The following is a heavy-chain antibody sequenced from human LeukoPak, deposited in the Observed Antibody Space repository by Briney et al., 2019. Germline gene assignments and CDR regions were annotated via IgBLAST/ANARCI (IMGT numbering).Heavy chain of an antibody. CDR2: INHSGST. CDR1: GGSFSGYY. CDR3: ARTLYYYGSGSYGY. V-gene: IGHV4-34*01. Sequence: SETLSLTCAVYGGSFSGYYWSWIRQPPGKGLEWIGEINHSGSTNYNPSIKSRVAISVDTSKNQFSLKLSSVTAADPAVYYCARTLYYYGSGSYGYWGQGTLVTVSS. D-gene: IGHD3-10*01. J-gene: IGHJ4*02.